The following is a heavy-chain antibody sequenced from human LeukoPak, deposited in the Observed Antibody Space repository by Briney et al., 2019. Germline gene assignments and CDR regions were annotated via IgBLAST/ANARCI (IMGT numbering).Heavy chain of an antibody. CDR2: SIPIFGTA. CDR1: GGTFSSYA. V-gene: IGHV1-69*06. J-gene: IGHJ5*02. CDR3: ARYDKNWFDP. Sequence: ASVKVSFKASGGTFSSYAISWVRQAPGQGLEWMGGSIPIFGTANYAQKFQGRVTITADKSTSTAYMELSSLTSEDTAVYYCARYDKNWFDPWGQGTLVTVSS. D-gene: IGHD3-22*01.